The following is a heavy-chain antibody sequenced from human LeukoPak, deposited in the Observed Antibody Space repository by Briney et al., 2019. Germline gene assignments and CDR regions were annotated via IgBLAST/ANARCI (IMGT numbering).Heavy chain of an antibody. Sequence: ASVKVSCKASGYTFTSYGISWVRQAPGQGLEWMGWICAFNGNTNYAQKLQGRVTMTTDTSTSTAYMELRSLRSDDTAVYYCASYGSGSSAARGNGMDVWGQGTTVTVSS. D-gene: IGHD3-10*01. CDR1: GYTFTSYG. J-gene: IGHJ6*02. CDR2: ICAFNGNT. CDR3: ASYGSGSSAARGNGMDV. V-gene: IGHV1-18*01.